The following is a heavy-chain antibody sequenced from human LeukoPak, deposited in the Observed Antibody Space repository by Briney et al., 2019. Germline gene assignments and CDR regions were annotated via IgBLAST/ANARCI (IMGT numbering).Heavy chain of an antibody. V-gene: IGHV1-18*01. J-gene: IGHJ4*02. CDR2: ISAYNGNK. CDR1: GYAFISYG. Sequence: ASVKVSCKAAGYAFISYGITWVRQAPGQGLEWMGCISAYNGNKDYAQKLQGRVSMTTATSTSTVYMDMRSLRSDDTDVYYCARRVDSGYGARLDYWGQGTLAIVSS. D-gene: IGHD5-12*01. CDR3: ARRVDSGYGARLDY.